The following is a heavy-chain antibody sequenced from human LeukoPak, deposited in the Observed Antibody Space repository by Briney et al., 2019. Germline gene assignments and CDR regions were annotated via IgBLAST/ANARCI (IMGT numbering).Heavy chain of an antibody. CDR1: GFTFSSYG. CDR2: IWYDGSNK. V-gene: IGHV3-33*01. Sequence: GRSLRLSCAASGFTFSSYGMHWVRQAPGKGLEWVAVIWYDGSNKYYADSVKGRFTISRDNSKNTLYLQMSSLRAEDTAVYYCAREVGISRIVSEPGFDYWGQGTLVTVSS. CDR3: AREVGISRIVSEPGFDY. J-gene: IGHJ4*02. D-gene: IGHD3-22*01.